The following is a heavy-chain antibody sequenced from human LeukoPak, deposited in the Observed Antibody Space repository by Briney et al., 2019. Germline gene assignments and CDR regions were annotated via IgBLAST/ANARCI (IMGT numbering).Heavy chain of an antibody. J-gene: IGHJ5*02. CDR2: IYHSGET. CDR3: AETNTQDWFDP. Sequence: SETLSLTCRVSGVSISSTSYYWGWIRQPPGKGLEWIASIYHSGETFYNPSLESRVAISVDTSNNEVFLDLYSVTAADTAMYYCAETNTQDWFDPWGRGTLVTVSS. CDR1: GVSISSTSYY. V-gene: IGHV4-39*07. D-gene: IGHD2-8*01.